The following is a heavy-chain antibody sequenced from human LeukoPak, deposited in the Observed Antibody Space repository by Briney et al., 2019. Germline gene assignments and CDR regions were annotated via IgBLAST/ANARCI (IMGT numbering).Heavy chain of an antibody. CDR3: ATEGDLDAFDI. V-gene: IGHV3-66*01. J-gene: IGHJ3*02. CDR2: IYSGGST. CDR1: GFTFRSYW. Sequence: GGSLRLSCAASGFTFRSYWMSWVRQAPGKGLEWVSVIYSGGSTYYADSVKGRFTISRDNSKNTLYLQTNSLRAEDTAVYYCATEGDLDAFDIWGQGTMVTVSS. D-gene: IGHD2-21*02.